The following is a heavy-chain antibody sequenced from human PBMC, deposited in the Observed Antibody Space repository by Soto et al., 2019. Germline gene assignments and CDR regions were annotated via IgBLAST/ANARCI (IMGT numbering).Heavy chain of an antibody. CDR3: ARALSIAARPYYFDY. CDR1: GYTFTGYY. D-gene: IGHD6-6*01. J-gene: IGHJ4*02. CDR2: INPNSGGT. Sequence: QVQLVQSGAEVQKPGASVKVSCKASGYTFTGYYMHWVRQAPGQGLEWMGWINPNSGGTNYAQKFQGRVTMTRDTSISTAYMELSRLRSDDTAVYYCARALSIAARPYYFDYWGQGTLVTVSS. V-gene: IGHV1-2*02.